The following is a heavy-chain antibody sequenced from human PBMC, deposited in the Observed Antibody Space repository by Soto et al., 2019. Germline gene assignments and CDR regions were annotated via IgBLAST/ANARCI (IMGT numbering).Heavy chain of an antibody. CDR3: ARGDATKIVVTTYYAMDV. Sequence: QVQLVQSGAEVKKPGSSVKVSCKASGGSLSNYGISWVRQAPGQGLEWMGAIIPVFGTPNYAQKFQDRVTXXAXXSTTTVYMEVRGLPSEDTAVYYCARGDATKIVVTTYYAMDVWGQGTTVTVSS. V-gene: IGHV1-69*12. CDR1: GGSLSNYG. J-gene: IGHJ6*02. CDR2: IIPVFGTP. D-gene: IGHD3-22*01.